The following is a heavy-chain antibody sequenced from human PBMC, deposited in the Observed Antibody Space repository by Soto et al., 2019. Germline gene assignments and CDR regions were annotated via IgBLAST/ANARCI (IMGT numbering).Heavy chain of an antibody. D-gene: IGHD2-8*01. CDR1: GGTFSSYA. V-gene: IGHV1-69*13. CDR3: ARGDDRYCTNGVCLDTFFDP. CDR2: IIPIFGTA. J-gene: IGHJ5*02. Sequence: SVKVSCKASGGTFSSYAISWVRQAPGQGLEWMGGIIPIFGTANYAQKFQGRVTITADESTSTAHMELSSLRSEDTAVYYCARGDDRYCTNGVCLDTFFDPWGQGTLVTVSS.